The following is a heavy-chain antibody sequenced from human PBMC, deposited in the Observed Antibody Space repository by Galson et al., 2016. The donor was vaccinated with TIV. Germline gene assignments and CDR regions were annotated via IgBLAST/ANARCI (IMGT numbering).Heavy chain of an antibody. V-gene: IGHV1-69*13. CDR3: ARPSDSSWYFDL. Sequence: SVKVSCKASGGSFSNYAINWVRQAPGQGLEWMGGIIPIFRSPNYAQRFQGRVTITADESSSTAFAELSSLRSDDTAVYYCARPSDSSWYFDLWGRGTPVIVSS. CDR2: IIPIFRSP. CDR1: GGSFSNYA. D-gene: IGHD6-13*01. J-gene: IGHJ2*01.